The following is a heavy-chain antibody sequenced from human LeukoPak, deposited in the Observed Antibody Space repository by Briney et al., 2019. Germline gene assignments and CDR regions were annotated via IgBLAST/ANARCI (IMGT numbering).Heavy chain of an antibody. CDR2: IRYDGKTI. CDR1: GFTFSSYW. CDR3: AKYSHDSSGSYDY. J-gene: IGHJ4*02. D-gene: IGHD3-22*01. Sequence: GGSLRLSCAASGFTFSSYWMSWVRQAPGKGLEWLAFIRYDGKTIYYADSVKGRFTISRDNSKNTLYLQMNSLRAEDTAVYYCAKYSHDSSGSYDYWGQGTLVTVSS. V-gene: IGHV3-30*02.